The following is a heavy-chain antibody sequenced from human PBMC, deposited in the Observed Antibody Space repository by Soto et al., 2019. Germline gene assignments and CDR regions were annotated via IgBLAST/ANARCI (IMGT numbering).Heavy chain of an antibody. CDR3: AKGHYYYDSMDHRSFDP. J-gene: IGHJ5*02. CDR2: ISYDGSNK. D-gene: IGHD3-22*01. V-gene: IGHV3-30*18. CDR1: GFTFSSYG. Sequence: GGSLRLSCAASGFTFSSYGMHWVRQAPGKGLEWVAVISYDGSNKYYADSVKGRFTISRDNSKNTLYLQMNSLRAEDTAVYYCAKGHYYYDSMDHRSFDPWGQGTLVTVSS.